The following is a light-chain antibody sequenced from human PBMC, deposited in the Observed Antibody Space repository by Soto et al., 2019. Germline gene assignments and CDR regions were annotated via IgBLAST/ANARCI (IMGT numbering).Light chain of an antibody. CDR3: SSYTSSSTLV. CDR1: SSDVGGYNY. J-gene: IGLJ1*01. V-gene: IGLV2-14*01. CDR2: EVS. Sequence: QSALTQPASVSGSPGQSITIACTGTSSDVGGYNYVSWYKQHPGKHPKLRIYEVSHPPSGVSNRFSGSKSGNTASLTFSGLQADDEAEYYFSSYTSSSTLVFGTGTKLTVL.